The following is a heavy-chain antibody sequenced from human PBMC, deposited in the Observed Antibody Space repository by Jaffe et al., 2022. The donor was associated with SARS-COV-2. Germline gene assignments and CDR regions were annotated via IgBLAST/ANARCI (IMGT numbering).Heavy chain of an antibody. Sequence: EVQLVESGGGLVKPGGSLRLSCAASGFTFNNAWMTWVRQAPGKGLEWVGRIKSKTDGGTTDYAAPMKGRFTISRDDSKNTLYLQMNSLKTEDTAVYYCCTDSPRYWNDDYYYYVMDVWGQGTTVAVSS. D-gene: IGHD1-1*01. CDR3: CTDSPRYWNDDYYYYVMDV. CDR1: GFTFNNAW. CDR2: IKSKTDGGTT. J-gene: IGHJ6*02. V-gene: IGHV3-15*01.